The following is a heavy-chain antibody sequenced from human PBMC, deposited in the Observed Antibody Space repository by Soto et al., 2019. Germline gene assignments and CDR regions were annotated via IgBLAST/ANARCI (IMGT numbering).Heavy chain of an antibody. CDR2: IWYDGSNK. CDR3: ATDPALHSARTGGSGGFFDS. V-gene: IGHV3-33*01. J-gene: IGHJ4*02. D-gene: IGHD1-26*01. Sequence: WGSLRLSCAASGFTFIRYGMHWVRQAPGKGLEWVAVIWYDGSNKYYADSVKGRFTISRDNSKNTLYLQMNRLRADDTAVYYCATDPALHSARTGGSGGFFDSWGQGTQVTVSS. CDR1: GFTFIRYG.